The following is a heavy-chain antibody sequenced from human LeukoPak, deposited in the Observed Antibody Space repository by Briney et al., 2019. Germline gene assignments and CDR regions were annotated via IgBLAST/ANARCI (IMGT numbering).Heavy chain of an antibody. CDR1: GFTFSSYS. J-gene: IGHJ5*02. V-gene: IGHV3-48*04. Sequence: PGGSLRLSCAASGFTFSSYSMNWVRQAPGKGLEWASYISSSSSTIYQADSVKGRFIISRDNAKNSLYLQMNSLRAEDTAVYYCAREDTSMMRAWGQGTLVTVAS. CDR2: ISSSSSTI. D-gene: IGHD5-18*01. CDR3: AREDTSMMRA.